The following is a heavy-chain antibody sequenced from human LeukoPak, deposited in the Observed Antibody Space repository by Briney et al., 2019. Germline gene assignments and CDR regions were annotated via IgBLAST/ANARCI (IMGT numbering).Heavy chain of an antibody. CDR1: GYTFTAYY. CDR3: ARAQAGTSCCHFDY. V-gene: IGHV1-2*02. CDR2: ISPNSGGT. Sequence: ASVKVSCKASGYTFTAYYIHWVRQAPGQGLEWMEWISPNSGGTNYAQKFQGRVTMTRDTSISTAYMELSSLRSDDTAVYFCARAQAGTSCCHFDYWGQGTLVTVSS. D-gene: IGHD2-2*01. J-gene: IGHJ4*02.